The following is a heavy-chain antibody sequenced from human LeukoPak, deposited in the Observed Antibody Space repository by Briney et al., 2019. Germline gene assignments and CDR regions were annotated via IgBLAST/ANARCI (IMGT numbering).Heavy chain of an antibody. J-gene: IGHJ4*02. CDR2: IIPIFGTA. D-gene: IGHD3-10*01. V-gene: IGHV1-69*06. CDR1: GGTFSSYA. CDR3: ARDNPEGFGELLE. Sequence: SVKVSCKASGGTFSSYAISWVRQAPGQGLEWMGGIIPIFGTANYAQKFQGRVTITADKSTSTAYMELSSLRSEDTAVYYCARDNPEGFGELLEWGQRTLVTVSS.